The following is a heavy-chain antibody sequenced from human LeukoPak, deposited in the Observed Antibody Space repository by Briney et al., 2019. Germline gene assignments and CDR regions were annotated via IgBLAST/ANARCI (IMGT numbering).Heavy chain of an antibody. CDR3: ARDIWYYYDSSGPILDAFDI. D-gene: IGHD3-22*01. V-gene: IGHV3-21*01. Sequence: GGSLRLSCAASGFTFSSYSMNWVRQAPGKGLEWVSSISSSSSYIYYADSVKGRFTISRDNAKNSLYLQMNSLRAEDTAVYYCARDIWYYYDSSGPILDAFDIWGQGTMVTVSS. CDR1: GFTFSSYS. J-gene: IGHJ3*02. CDR2: ISSSSSYI.